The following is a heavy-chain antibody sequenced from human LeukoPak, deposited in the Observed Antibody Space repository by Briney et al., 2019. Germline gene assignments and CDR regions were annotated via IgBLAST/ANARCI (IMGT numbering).Heavy chain of an antibody. CDR2: MNPNSGNT. CDR3: ARGSKKNFGVVTLIDY. D-gene: IGHD3-3*01. V-gene: IGHV1-8*01. Sequence: ASVKVSCKASGYTFTSYDINWVRQATGQGLEWMGWMNPNSGNTGYAQKFQGRVTMTRNTSISTAYMELSSLRAEDTAVYYCARGSKKNFGVVTLIDYWGQGTLVTVSS. J-gene: IGHJ4*02. CDR1: GYTFTSYD.